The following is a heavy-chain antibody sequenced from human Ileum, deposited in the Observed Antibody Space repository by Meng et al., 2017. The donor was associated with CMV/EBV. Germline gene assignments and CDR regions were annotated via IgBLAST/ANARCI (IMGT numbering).Heavy chain of an antibody. J-gene: IGHJ4*02. D-gene: IGHD2-8*02. CDR3: ARGNRATGGNFDY. V-gene: IGHV4-59*01. CDR1: GPSMKSYY. Sequence: SEILSLTCTVCGPSMKSYYWSWIRQPPGKGLEWIGNIYYNGATNYNPSLKSRVIILIDTSKNPFSLKVGSVTAADTAVYYCARGNRATGGNFDYWGQGTLVTVSS. CDR2: IYYNGAT.